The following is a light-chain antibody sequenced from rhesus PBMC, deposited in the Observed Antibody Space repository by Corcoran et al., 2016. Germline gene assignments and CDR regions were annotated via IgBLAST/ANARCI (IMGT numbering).Light chain of an antibody. CDR2: GAS. Sequence: QLILTQSPATLSLSPGERATLSCRASQSVSSYLAWYQQKPGQAPRLLIYGASSRAPGIPDRFSGSGAGTDFTLTSSSLEPEDVGVYHCYQHSSGYSFGQGTKVEIK. J-gene: IGKJ2*01. CDR3: YQHSSGYS. CDR1: QSVSSY. V-gene: IGKV3-10*01.